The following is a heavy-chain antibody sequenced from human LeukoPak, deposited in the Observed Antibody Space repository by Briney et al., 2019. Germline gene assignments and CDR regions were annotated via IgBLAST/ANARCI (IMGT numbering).Heavy chain of an antibody. V-gene: IGHV4-39*07. CDR1: GGSISSSSHY. CDR3: ARGHGSYYYGSGSYYTPHYFDY. Sequence: SETLSLTCTVSGGSISSSSHYWGWIRQPPGKGLEWIGSIYYSGSTNYNPSLKSRVTISVDTSKNQFSLKLSSVTAADTAVYYCARGHGSYYYGSGSYYTPHYFDYWGQGTLVTVSS. D-gene: IGHD3-10*01. CDR2: IYYSGST. J-gene: IGHJ4*02.